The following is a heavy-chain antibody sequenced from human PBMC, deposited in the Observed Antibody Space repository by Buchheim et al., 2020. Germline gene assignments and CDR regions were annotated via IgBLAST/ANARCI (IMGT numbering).Heavy chain of an antibody. CDR3: AKDIVVVPAVMDYYGLDV. CDR2: IKQDGSEK. V-gene: IGHV3-7*03. D-gene: IGHD2-2*01. Sequence: EVQLVESGGGLVQPGGSLRLSCAASGFTFSSYWMAWVRQAPGKGLEWVASIKQDGSEKNYVDSVKGRFTISRDSAKSSLYLQMNSLRAEDTAVYYCAKDIVVVPAVMDYYGLDVWGQGTT. J-gene: IGHJ6*02. CDR1: GFTFSSYW.